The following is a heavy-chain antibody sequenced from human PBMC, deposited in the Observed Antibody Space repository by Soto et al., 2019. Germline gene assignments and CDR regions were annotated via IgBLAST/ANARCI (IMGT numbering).Heavy chain of an antibody. CDR3: ARDGVVVPSALYYFDY. CDR2: INPSGYGT. CDR1: GYTFTSYY. Sequence: ASVKVSCKASGYTFTSYYMHWVRQAPGQGLEWMGIINPSGYGTSYAQKFQGRVTMTRDTSTSTFYMELRSLRSDDTAVYFCARDGVVVPSALYYFDYWGQGTLVTVSS. V-gene: IGHV1-46*01. D-gene: IGHD2-2*01. J-gene: IGHJ4*02.